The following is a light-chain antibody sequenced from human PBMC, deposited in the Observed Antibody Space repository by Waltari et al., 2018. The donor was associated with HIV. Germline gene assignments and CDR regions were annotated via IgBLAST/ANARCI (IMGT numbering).Light chain of an antibody. Sequence: DIQMTQSPPSLSASVGDRVTITCRAGQRISSYLNWYRQKPGKVPELLIYAASSLQSGVPSRFSGIGSDTDFTLTITSLQPEDVATYYCQQSYMTPRTFGQGTKLEIK. CDR1: QRISSY. CDR3: QQSYMTPRT. CDR2: AAS. V-gene: IGKV1-39*01. J-gene: IGKJ2*02.